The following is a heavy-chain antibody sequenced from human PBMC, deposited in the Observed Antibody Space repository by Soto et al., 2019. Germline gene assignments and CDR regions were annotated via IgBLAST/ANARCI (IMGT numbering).Heavy chain of an antibody. J-gene: IGHJ6*02. CDR1: GFTFNNYA. D-gene: IGHD1-1*01. V-gene: IGHV3-23*01. CDR2: ISVSGGTT. Sequence: GGSLRLSCAASGFTFNNYALTWVRQAPGKGLEWVSTISVSGGTTHYSDSVKGRFTISRDNSRNTLDLQMNTLRHEDTAVYYCAKERGRNRNFAMDVWGQGTSVTVSS. CDR3: AKERGRNRNFAMDV.